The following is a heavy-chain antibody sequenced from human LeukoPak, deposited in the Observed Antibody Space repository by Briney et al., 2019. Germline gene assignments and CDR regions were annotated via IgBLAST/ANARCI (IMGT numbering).Heavy chain of an antibody. CDR3: ARASGGGLDY. D-gene: IGHD6-19*01. CDR1: GFTFSSSW. J-gene: IGHJ4*02. Sequence: PGGSLRLSCAVSGFTFSSSWMHWVRQAPGKGLVWASHIKTDGSTTAYADSVKGRFTISRDNAKNTLYLQMNSLRAEDTGVYYCARASGGGLDYWGQGTLVTVSS. CDR2: IKTDGSTT. V-gene: IGHV3-74*01.